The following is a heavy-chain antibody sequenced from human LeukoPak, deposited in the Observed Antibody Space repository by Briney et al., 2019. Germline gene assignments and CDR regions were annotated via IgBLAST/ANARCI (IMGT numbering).Heavy chain of an antibody. CDR2: VSPNNGGT. CDR1: GYMFTGFF. D-gene: IGHD3-10*01. V-gene: IGHV1-2*02. J-gene: IGHJ4*02. CDR3: ASLLWLGDFDY. Sequence: ASVKVSCKTSGYMFTGFFIHWVRQAPGQGLEWMGSVSPNNGGTRYAQRFQGRVNMTSDTSTRTAHMQLNGLRFDDTAVYYCASLLWLGDFDYWGPGTPVTVSS.